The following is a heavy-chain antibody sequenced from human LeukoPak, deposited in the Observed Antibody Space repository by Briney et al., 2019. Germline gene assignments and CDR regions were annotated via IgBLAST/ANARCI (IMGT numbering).Heavy chain of an antibody. J-gene: IGHJ4*02. D-gene: IGHD5-12*01. CDR1: RFTFSSYS. CDR3: ARLPRKASGLGRDY. V-gene: IGHV3-30*03. Sequence: PGGSLRLSCAASRFTFSSYSMNWVRQAPGKGLEWVAVISYDGSNKYYADSVKGRFTISRDNSKNTLYLQMNSLRAEDTAVYYCARLPRKASGLGRDYWGQGTLVTVSS. CDR2: ISYDGSNK.